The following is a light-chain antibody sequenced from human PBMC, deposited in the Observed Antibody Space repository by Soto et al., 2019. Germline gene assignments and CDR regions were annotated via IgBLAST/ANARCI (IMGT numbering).Light chain of an antibody. CDR3: QQRSDWPRLT. Sequence: EIVLTQSPATLSLSPGQRATLSCRASQSVSSYLAWYQQKPGQAPRLLIYDASNRATGIPARFSGSGSATDLSLTISSLEPEDFAVYYCQQRSDWPRLTFGGGTKVEIK. CDR2: DAS. V-gene: IGKV3-11*01. J-gene: IGKJ4*01. CDR1: QSVSSY.